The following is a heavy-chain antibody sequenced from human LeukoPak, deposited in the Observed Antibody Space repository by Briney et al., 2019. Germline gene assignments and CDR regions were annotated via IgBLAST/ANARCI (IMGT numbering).Heavy chain of an antibody. CDR1: GFTLSSFS. J-gene: IGHJ5*02. CDR2: IGRGSDII. CDR3: ARAPRGADNWFDP. D-gene: IGHD3-10*01. V-gene: IGHV3-48*02. Sequence: WESLRLSCAASGFTLSSFSMNWVRQAPGKGLEWVSYIGRGSDIIHHADSVKGRFTISRDDAKNSLYLQMNSLRDEDTAVYYCARAPRGADNWFDPWGQGTLVPVSS.